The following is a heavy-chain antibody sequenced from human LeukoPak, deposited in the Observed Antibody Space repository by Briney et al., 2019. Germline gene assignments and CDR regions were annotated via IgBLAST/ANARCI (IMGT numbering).Heavy chain of an antibody. CDR3: AKDLHGEQDLGY. D-gene: IGHD4-17*01. V-gene: IGHV3-30*18. Sequence: GGSLRLSCAASGFTIGSYAMSWVRQAPGKGLEWVAVISYDGSNKYYADSVKGRFTISRDNSKNTLYLQMNSLRAEDTAVYYCAKDLHGEQDLGYWGQGTLVTVSS. J-gene: IGHJ4*02. CDR2: ISYDGSNK. CDR1: GFTIGSYA.